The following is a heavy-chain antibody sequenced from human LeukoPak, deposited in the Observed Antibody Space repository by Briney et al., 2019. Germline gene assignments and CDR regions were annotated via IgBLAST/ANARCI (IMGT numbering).Heavy chain of an antibody. D-gene: IGHD2-2*01. J-gene: IGHJ3*02. V-gene: IGHV3-7*01. CDR2: IKEDGSEK. CDR3: ARHNCSSTSCSYAFDI. Sequence: GGSLRLSCAASGFTFSSYTMNWVRQAPGKGLEWVANIKEDGSEKYYVDSVKGRFTISRDNAKNSLYVQMNSLRAEDTAVYYCARHNCSSTSCSYAFDIWGQGTMVTVSS. CDR1: GFTFSSYT.